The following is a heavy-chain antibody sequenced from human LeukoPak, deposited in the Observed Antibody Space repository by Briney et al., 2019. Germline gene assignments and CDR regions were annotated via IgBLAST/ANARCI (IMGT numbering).Heavy chain of an antibody. J-gene: IGHJ3*02. CDR2: IWYDGSNK. Sequence: GGSLRLSCAASGFTFSSYGMHWVRQAPGKGLEWVAVIWYDGSNKYYADSVKGRFTISRDNSKNTLYLQMNSLRAEDTAVYYCAGVRAYAHWGSFDIWGQGTMVTVSS. D-gene: IGHD7-27*01. CDR1: GFTFSSYG. CDR3: AGVRAYAHWGSFDI. V-gene: IGHV3-33*01.